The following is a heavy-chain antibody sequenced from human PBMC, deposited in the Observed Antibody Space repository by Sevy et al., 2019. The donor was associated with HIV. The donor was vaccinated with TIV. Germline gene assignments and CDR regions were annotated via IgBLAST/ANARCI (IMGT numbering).Heavy chain of an antibody. J-gene: IGHJ2*01. Sequence: SETLSLTCAVSGASITSYCWNWIRQSPGKGLEWIAYVYNSGTTSYNPSLKSRVSISLDTSRKQFSLTLYSVTAADTAIYYCARVRRRPPVVDSNWYFDVWGRGTLVTVSS. CDR2: VYNSGTT. CDR3: ARVRRRPPVVDSNWYFDV. CDR1: GASITSYC. D-gene: IGHD3-22*01. V-gene: IGHV4-59*12.